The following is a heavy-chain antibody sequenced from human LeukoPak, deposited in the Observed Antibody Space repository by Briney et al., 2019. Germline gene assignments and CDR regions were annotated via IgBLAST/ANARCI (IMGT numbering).Heavy chain of an antibody. D-gene: IGHD3-9*01. CDR3: ASRYFDWFDY. CDR2: IIPIFGTA. J-gene: IGHJ4*02. V-gene: IGHV1-69*13. Sequence: ASVKVSCKASGGTFSSYAISWVRQAPGQGLEWMGGIIPIFGTANYAQKFQGRVTITADESTSTAYMELSSLRSEDTAVYYCASRYFDWFDYWGQGTLVTVSS. CDR1: GGTFSSYA.